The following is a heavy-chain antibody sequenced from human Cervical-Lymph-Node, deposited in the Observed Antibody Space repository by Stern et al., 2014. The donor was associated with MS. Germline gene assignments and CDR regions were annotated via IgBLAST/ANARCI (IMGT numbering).Heavy chain of an antibody. CDR1: GGSISSSGYY. J-gene: IGHJ5*02. D-gene: IGHD1-26*01. CDR2: IHDSGSP. CDR3: ATTRWDLFNWNWFDP. Sequence: QVQLVQSGPGLVKPSQTLSLTCTVSGGSISSSGYYWSWIRQPADKGLEWIGRIHDSGSPYYNPSPNSRVTISMDTPQKQFSLKLPSVTAADTAVYYCATTRWDLFNWNWFDPWGQGTLVTVSS. V-gene: IGHV4-61*02.